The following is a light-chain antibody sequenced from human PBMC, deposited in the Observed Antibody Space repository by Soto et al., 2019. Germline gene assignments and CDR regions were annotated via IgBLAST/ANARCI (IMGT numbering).Light chain of an antibody. CDR1: QSVSSSY. CDR2: GTS. CDR3: QQYGSSSWT. V-gene: IGKV3-20*01. Sequence: EIVLTQSPGTLSLSPGERATLSCRASQSVSSSYLAWYQQKPGQAPRLLIYGTSSRATAIPDRFSGSGSGTDFTLTISRLEPVDFAVYYCQQYGSSSWTFGQGTKV. J-gene: IGKJ1*01.